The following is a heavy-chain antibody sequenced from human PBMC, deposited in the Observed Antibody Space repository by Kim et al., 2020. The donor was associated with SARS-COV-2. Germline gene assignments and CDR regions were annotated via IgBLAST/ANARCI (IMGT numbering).Heavy chain of an antibody. D-gene: IGHD2-2*02. J-gene: IGHJ6*02. CDR3: EIEYYTSDDRYGMDV. Sequence: SVKVSCKASGGTFSSYAISWVRQAPGQGLEWMGGIIPIFGTANYAQKFQGRVTITADESTSTAYMELSSLRSEDTAVYYCEIEYYTSDDRYGMDVWGQGTTVTVSS. CDR1: GGTFSSYA. CDR2: IIPIFGTA. V-gene: IGHV1-69*13.